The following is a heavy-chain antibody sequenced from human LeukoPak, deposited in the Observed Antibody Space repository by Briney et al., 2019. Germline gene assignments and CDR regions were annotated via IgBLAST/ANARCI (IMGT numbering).Heavy chain of an antibody. CDR3: AKDYRMIAFGGVIGIDAFDI. V-gene: IGHV3-23*01. D-gene: IGHD3-16*02. Sequence: GGSLRLSCAASGFTFSTYAMSWVRQAPGKGLEWVSGISGSGSSTFDADSVKGRFTTSRDNSKNTLFLQMNSLRAEDTALYYCAKDYRMIAFGGVIGIDAFDIWGQGTMVTVSS. J-gene: IGHJ3*02. CDR1: GFTFSTYA. CDR2: ISGSGSST.